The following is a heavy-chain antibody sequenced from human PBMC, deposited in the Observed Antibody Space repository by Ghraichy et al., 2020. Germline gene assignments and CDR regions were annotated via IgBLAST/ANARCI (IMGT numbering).Heavy chain of an antibody. D-gene: IGHD1-26*01. CDR2: ISAYNGNT. CDR3: ARELGSGSHYIDAFDI. CDR1: GYTFTSYG. V-gene: IGHV1-18*04. Sequence: ASVKVSCKASGYTFTSYGISWVRQAPGQGLEWMGWISAYNGNTNYAQKLQGRVTMTTDTSTSTAYMELRSLRSDDTAVYYCARELGSGSHYIDAFDIWGQGTMVTVSS. J-gene: IGHJ3*02.